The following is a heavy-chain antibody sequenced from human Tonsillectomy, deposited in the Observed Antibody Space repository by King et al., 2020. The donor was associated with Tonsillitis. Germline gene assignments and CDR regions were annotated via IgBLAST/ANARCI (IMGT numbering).Heavy chain of an antibody. D-gene: IGHD2-2*02. CDR1: GYTFTGYY. CDR2: INPNSGGT. J-gene: IGHJ6*02. V-gene: IGHV1-2*02. Sequence: QLVQSGAEVKKPGASVKVSCKASGYTFTGYYMHLVRQAPGQGLECMGWINPNSGGTNYAQKFQGRVTMTRDTSISTAYMELSRLRSDDTAVYYCARDLLLVVPAAIHYYYYGMDVWGQGTTVTVSS. CDR3: ARDLLLVVPAAIHYYYYGMDV.